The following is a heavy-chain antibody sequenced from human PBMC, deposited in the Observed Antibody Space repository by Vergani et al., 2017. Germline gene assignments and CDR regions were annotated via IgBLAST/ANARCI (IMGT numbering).Heavy chain of an antibody. CDR1: GFTFSDYY. V-gene: IGHV3-11*06. CDR3: ARVGVYSSSWYYFDY. J-gene: IGHJ4*02. Sequence: QVQLVESGGGLVKPGGSLRLSCAASGFTFSDYYMSWIRQAPGKGLEWVSYISSSGSSHTNYADSVKGRFTHPRDNAKKSLYLRMNSLRADDTAVYYCARVGVYSSSWYYFDYWGQGTLVTVSS. CDR2: ISSSGSSHT. D-gene: IGHD6-13*01.